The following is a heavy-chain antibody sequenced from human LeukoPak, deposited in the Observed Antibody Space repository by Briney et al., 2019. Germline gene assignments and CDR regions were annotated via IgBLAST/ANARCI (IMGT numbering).Heavy chain of an antibody. J-gene: IGHJ4*02. Sequence: SETLSLTCTVSGGSISSGGYYWSWIRQPPGKGLEWIGYIYHSGSTYYNPSLKSRVTISVDRSKNQFSLKLSSVTAADTAVYYCARRYCSNTSCYSYYFDYWGQGTLVTVSS. CDR3: ARRYCSNTSCYSYYFDY. CDR1: GGSISSGGYY. D-gene: IGHD2-2*02. CDR2: IYHSGST. V-gene: IGHV4-30-2*01.